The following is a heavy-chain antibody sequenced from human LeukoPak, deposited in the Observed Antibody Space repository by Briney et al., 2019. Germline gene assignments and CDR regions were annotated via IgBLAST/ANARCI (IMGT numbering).Heavy chain of an antibody. V-gene: IGHV3-30*03. CDR3: ARDIEEGRGDLRLGFDS. D-gene: IGHD7-27*01. Sequence: GGSLRLSCAASGFTFSSYGMHWVRQAPGKGLEWVAVISYDGSNKYYADSVKGRFTISRDNSKNTLYLQMKSLTAEDTAVYYCARDIEEGRGDLRLGFDSWGQGTLVTVSS. CDR1: GFTFSSYG. J-gene: IGHJ4*02. CDR2: ISYDGSNK.